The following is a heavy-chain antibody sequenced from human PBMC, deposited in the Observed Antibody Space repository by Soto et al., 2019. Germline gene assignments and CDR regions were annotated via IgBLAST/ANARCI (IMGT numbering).Heavy chain of an antibody. CDR3: SRAPYLDYEDH. Sequence: QVQLVQSGAEVKKPGASVKVSCKTSGYTFTSYYIHWVRQAPGQGLEWMGIINPNDATTAYARKFQGIVTMTRDTFTSTVYMEMNTLRSEDTAVYYCSRAPYLDYEDHWGQGSLVTVSS. CDR1: GYTFTSYY. D-gene: IGHD4-17*01. V-gene: IGHV1-46*03. CDR2: INPNDATT. J-gene: IGHJ4*02.